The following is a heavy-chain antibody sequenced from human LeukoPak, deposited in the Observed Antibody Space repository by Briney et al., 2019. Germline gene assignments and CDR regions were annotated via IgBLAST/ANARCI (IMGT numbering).Heavy chain of an antibody. D-gene: IGHD3-3*02. CDR3: AKDGGLGFLEWLPYYYYMDV. J-gene: IGHJ6*03. V-gene: IGHV3-30*02. Sequence: GGSLRLSCAASGFTFSSYGMHWVRQAPGKGLEWVAFIRYDGSNKYYADSVKGRFTISRDNSKNTLYLQMNSLRAEDTAVYYCAKDGGLGFLEWLPYYYYMDVWGKGTTVTVSS. CDR1: GFTFSSYG. CDR2: IRYDGSNK.